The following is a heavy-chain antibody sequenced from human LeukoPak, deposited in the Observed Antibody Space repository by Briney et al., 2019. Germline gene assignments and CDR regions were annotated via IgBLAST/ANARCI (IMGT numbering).Heavy chain of an antibody. D-gene: IGHD1-14*01. J-gene: IGHJ4*02. CDR1: GFTFTNYG. V-gene: IGHV1-2*02. Sequence: GASVKVSCKASGFTFTNYGFSWVRQAPGQGLEWMGWINPNSGGTNYAQKFQGRVTMTRDTSISTAYMELSRLRSDDTAVYYCARVLTGAYDYWGQGTLVTVSS. CDR3: ARVLTGAYDY. CDR2: INPNSGGT.